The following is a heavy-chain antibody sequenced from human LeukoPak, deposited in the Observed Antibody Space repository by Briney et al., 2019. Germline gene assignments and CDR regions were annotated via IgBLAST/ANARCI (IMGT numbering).Heavy chain of an antibody. Sequence: SETLSLTCTVSGGSISSSSYCWGWIRQPPGKGLEWIGSIYYSGSTYYNPSLKSRVTISVDTSKNQFSLKLSSVTAADTAVYYCARTVIVVVPAATDSGFDPWGQGTLVTVSS. CDR1: GGSISSSSYC. D-gene: IGHD2-2*01. J-gene: IGHJ5*02. V-gene: IGHV4-39*07. CDR3: ARTVIVVVPAATDSGFDP. CDR2: IYYSGST.